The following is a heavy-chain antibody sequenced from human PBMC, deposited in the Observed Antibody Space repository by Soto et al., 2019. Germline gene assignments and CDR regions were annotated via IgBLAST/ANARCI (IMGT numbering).Heavy chain of an antibody. CDR3: ASFHITMVRGVIITWFDP. J-gene: IGHJ5*02. Sequence: PSETLSLTCTVSGGSISSYYWSWIRQPAGKGLEWIGRIYTSGSTNYNPSLKSRVTMSVDTSKNQFSLKLSSVTAADTAVYYCASFHITMVRGVIITWFDPWGQGTLVTVSS. D-gene: IGHD3-10*01. CDR2: IYTSGST. V-gene: IGHV4-4*07. CDR1: GGSISSYY.